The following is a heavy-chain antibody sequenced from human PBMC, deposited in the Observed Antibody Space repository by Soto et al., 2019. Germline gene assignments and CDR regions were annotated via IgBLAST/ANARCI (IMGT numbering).Heavy chain of an antibody. CDR2: IYYSGST. CDR1: GGSISSYY. V-gene: IGHV4-59*01. CDR3: ARLNIVATKHFDY. J-gene: IGHJ4*02. Sequence: SETPSLTCTVSGGSISSYYWSWIRQPPGKGLEWIGYIYYSGSTNYNPSLKSRVTISVDTSKNQFSLKLSSVTAADTAVYYCARLNIVATKHFDYWGQGTLVTVSS. D-gene: IGHD5-12*01.